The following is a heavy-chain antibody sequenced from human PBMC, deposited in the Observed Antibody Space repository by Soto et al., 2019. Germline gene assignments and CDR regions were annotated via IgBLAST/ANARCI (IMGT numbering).Heavy chain of an antibody. Sequence: SETLSLTCAVYGGSFSGYYWSWIRQPPGKGLEWIGEINHSGSTNYNPSLKSRVTISVDTSKNQFSLKLSPVTAADTAVYYCARGGGLRFLEWLPTAPNFDYWGLGTLVTV. D-gene: IGHD3-3*01. CDR1: GGSFSGYY. V-gene: IGHV4-34*01. CDR2: INHSGST. CDR3: ARGGGLRFLEWLPTAPNFDY. J-gene: IGHJ4*02.